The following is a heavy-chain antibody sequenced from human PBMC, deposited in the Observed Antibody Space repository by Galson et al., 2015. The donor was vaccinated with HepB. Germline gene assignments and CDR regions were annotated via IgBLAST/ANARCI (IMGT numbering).Heavy chain of an antibody. Sequence: SLRLSCAASGFTFSSYWMQWVRQAPGKGLEWVANIKEDGSEKHYVASVKGRFTISRDNAKNSVYLQMNSLRVEDTAVYYCARRYMDVWGQGTTVTVSS. V-gene: IGHV3-7*03. CDR2: IKEDGSEK. CDR1: GFTFSSYW. J-gene: IGHJ6*02. CDR3: ARRYMDV.